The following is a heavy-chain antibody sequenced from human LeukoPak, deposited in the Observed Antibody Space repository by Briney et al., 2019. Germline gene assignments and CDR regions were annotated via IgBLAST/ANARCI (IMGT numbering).Heavy chain of an antibody. CDR3: ARGLLVGAYFDY. V-gene: IGHV3-21*01. D-gene: IGHD1-26*01. CDR2: ISSSSSYI. CDR1: GFTFSSYS. J-gene: IGHJ4*02. Sequence: GGSLRLSCAASGFTFSSYSMNWVRQAPGKGLEWVSSISSSSSYIYYGDSVKGRFSISRDNAKNSLYLKMSSLRAEDTAVYYCARGLLVGAYFDYWGQGTLVTVSS.